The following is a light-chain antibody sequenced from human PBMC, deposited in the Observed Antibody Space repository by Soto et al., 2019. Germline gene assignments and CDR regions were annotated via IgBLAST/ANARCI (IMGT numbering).Light chain of an antibody. CDR2: DAS. J-gene: IGKJ5*01. Sequence: AIQLTQSPSSLSASVGDRVTITCRASQGISSALAWYQQKPGKAPKLLIYDASSLESGVPSRFSGSGSGTDFTLTISSLQPEDFATYYCQQFNSYPHVITFGXGTRLEIK. CDR1: QGISSA. CDR3: QQFNSYPHVIT. V-gene: IGKV1-13*02.